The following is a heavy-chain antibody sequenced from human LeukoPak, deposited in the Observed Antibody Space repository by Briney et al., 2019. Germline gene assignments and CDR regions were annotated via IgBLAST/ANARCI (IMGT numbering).Heavy chain of an antibody. Sequence: GGSLRLSCAASGFTFSSYSMNWVRQAPGKGLEWVSSISSSSSYIYYADSVKGRFTISRDNAKNSLYLQTNSLRAEDTAVYYCARDQDTSGYCDYWGQGTLVTVSS. V-gene: IGHV3-21*01. CDR2: ISSSSSYI. J-gene: IGHJ4*02. CDR1: GFTFSSYS. CDR3: ARDQDTSGYCDY. D-gene: IGHD3-22*01.